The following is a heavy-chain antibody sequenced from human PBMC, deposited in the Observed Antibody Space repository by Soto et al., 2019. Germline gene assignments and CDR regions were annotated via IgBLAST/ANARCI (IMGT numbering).Heavy chain of an antibody. CDR2: VIPIFGTA. CDR1: GGTFSSYA. V-gene: IGHV1-69*05. J-gene: IGHJ3*02. D-gene: IGHD3-22*01. Sequence: QVQLVQSGAEVKKPGSSVKVSCKASGGTFSSYAISWVRQAPGQGLEWMGGVIPIFGTANYAQKFQGRVTXTXDXXTSTAYMELSSLRSEDTGVYYCASQSGYYRDAFDIWGQGTMVTVSS. CDR3: ASQSGYYRDAFDI.